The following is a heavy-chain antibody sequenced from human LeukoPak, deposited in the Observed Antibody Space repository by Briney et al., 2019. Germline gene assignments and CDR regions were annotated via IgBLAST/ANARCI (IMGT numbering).Heavy chain of an antibody. V-gene: IGHV4-34*01. CDR3: ARRGRWSLSY. J-gene: IGHJ4*02. D-gene: IGHD3-10*01. Sequence: SETLSLTCAVSGGSFSGYYWSWIRQPPGKGLEWIREINHSGSTNYNPSLKSRVTISVATSKNQFSLKLSSVTAADTAVYYCARRGRWSLSYWGQGTLVTVSS. CDR1: GGSFSGYY. CDR2: INHSGST.